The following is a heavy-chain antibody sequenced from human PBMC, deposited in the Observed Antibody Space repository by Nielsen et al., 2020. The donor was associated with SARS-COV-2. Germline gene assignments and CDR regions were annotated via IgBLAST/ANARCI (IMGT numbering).Heavy chain of an antibody. J-gene: IGHJ6*02. Sequence: SLKISCAASGFTFDDYAMHWVRQAPGKGLEWVSGISWNSGSIGYADSVKGRFTISRDNAKNSLYLQMNSLRAEDTALYYCTRSGYCSSTSCYTSHYYYYGMDVWGQGTTVTVSS. D-gene: IGHD2-2*02. V-gene: IGHV3-9*01. CDR1: GFTFDDYA. CDR3: TRSGYCSSTSCYTSHYYYYGMDV. CDR2: ISWNSGSI.